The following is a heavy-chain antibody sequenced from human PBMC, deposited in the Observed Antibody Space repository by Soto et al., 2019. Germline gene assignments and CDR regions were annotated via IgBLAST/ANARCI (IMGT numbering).Heavy chain of an antibody. CDR1: GGTFSSYA. Sequence: SVKVSCKASGGTFSSYAISWVRQAPGQGPEWMGGIIPIFGTANYAQKFQGRVTITADESTSTAYMELSSLRSEDTAVYYCARDRAGVPGAFDIWGQGTMVTVSS. CDR2: IIPIFGTA. CDR3: ARDRAGVPGAFDI. J-gene: IGHJ3*02. D-gene: IGHD6-19*01. V-gene: IGHV1-69*13.